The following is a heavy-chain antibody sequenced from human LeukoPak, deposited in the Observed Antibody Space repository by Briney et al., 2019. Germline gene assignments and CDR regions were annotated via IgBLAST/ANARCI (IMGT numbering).Heavy chain of an antibody. CDR2: ISWDGGST. Sequence: GGSLRLSCAASGFTFDDYTMHWVRQAPGKGLEWVSLISWDGGSTYYADSVKGRFTISRDNSKNSLYLQMNSLRAEDTAIYYCATYRQVLLPFESWGQGTLVTVSS. CDR1: GFTFDDYT. V-gene: IGHV3-43*01. CDR3: ATYRQVLLPFES. D-gene: IGHD2-8*02. J-gene: IGHJ4*02.